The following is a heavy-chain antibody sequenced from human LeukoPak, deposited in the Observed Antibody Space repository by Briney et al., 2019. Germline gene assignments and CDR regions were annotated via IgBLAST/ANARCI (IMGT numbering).Heavy chain of an antibody. CDR1: GGSFSGYY. Sequence: SETLSLTCAVYGGSFSGYYWSWIRQPPGKGLEWIGYIYYSGSTNYNPSLKSRVTISVDTSKNQFSLKLSSVTAADTAVYYCARHLTLKAVAAPSDAFDIWGQGTMVTVSS. CDR2: IYYSGST. J-gene: IGHJ3*02. V-gene: IGHV4-59*01. CDR3: ARHLTLKAVAAPSDAFDI. D-gene: IGHD6-19*01.